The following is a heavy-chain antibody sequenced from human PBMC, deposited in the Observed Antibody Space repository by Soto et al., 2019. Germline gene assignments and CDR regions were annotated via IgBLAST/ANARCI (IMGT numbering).Heavy chain of an antibody. V-gene: IGHV4-30-4*01. CDR3: AREYQVQFGWFDP. Sequence: QVQLQESGPGLVKPSQTLSLTCTVSGGSISSGDYYWSWIRQPPGKGLEWIGYIYYSGSTYYNPSLKSPVTKSVVTAKNQFSLKLSSVTAADTAVYYWAREYQVQFGWFDPWGQGTLVTVSS. CDR1: GGSISSGDYY. D-gene: IGHD2-2*01. J-gene: IGHJ5*02. CDR2: IYYSGST.